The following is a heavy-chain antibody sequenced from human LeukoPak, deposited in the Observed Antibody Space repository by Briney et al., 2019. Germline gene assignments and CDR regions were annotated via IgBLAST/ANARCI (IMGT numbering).Heavy chain of an antibody. CDR1: GYTFTSYG. J-gene: IGHJ4*02. CDR2: INPESGGK. D-gene: IGHD3-9*01. V-gene: IGHV1-2*02. Sequence: ASVKVSCKASGYTFTSYGISWVRQAPGQGLEWMGWINPESGGKNYAQKFQGRVTMTRDTSISTAYMELSRLRSDDTAVYYCARDRTNYDILTGYYPYYFDYWGQGTLVTVSS. CDR3: ARDRTNYDILTGYYPYYFDY.